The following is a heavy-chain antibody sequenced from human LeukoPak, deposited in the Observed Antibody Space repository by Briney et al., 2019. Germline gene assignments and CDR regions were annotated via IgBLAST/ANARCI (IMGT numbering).Heavy chain of an antibody. Sequence: PGRSLRLSRAASAFTFADYAMRWARHAPGKGLEWVPGISWNSGSIGYAHSVTGRFTISRDNAKNSLYLQMNSLRAEDTSLYYCAKDYEYSGSYIDYWGQGTLVTVSS. CDR1: AFTFADYA. CDR2: ISWNSGSI. J-gene: IGHJ4*02. CDR3: AKDYEYSGSYIDY. V-gene: IGHV3-9*01. D-gene: IGHD1-26*01.